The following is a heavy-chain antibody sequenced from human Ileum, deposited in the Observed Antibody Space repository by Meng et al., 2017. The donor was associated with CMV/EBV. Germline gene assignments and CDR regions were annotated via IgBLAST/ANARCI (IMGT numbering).Heavy chain of an antibody. D-gene: IGHD3-16*01. CDR2: VRTSGTT. Sequence: ESGPGLVKPSEPLSPTRAVPGGSIMCCHWTWIRKPARKGLVWIGGVRTSGTTDHNTSLLSRVTMSIVTSTNQLSLQLPSVTAAEKAAYYCWRAGAGGVPVDIWGQGTLVTVSS. CDR3: WRAGAGGVPVDI. J-gene: IGHJ4*02. V-gene: IGHV4-4*07. CDR1: GGSIMCCH.